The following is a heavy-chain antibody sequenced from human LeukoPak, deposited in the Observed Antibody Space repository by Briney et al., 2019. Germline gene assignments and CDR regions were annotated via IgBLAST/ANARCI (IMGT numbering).Heavy chain of an antibody. CDR1: GYSISSGYY. V-gene: IGHV4-38-2*01. CDR3: VRRWGYCSSTSCYAFDY. D-gene: IGHD2-2*01. J-gene: IGHJ4*02. CDR2: IYHSGSN. Sequence: SETLSLTCAVSGYSISSGYYWGWIRQPPGKGLEWIESIYHSGSNYYNPSLKSRVNISVDTSKNQFSLKLSSVTAADTAVYYCVRRWGYCSSTSCYAFDYWGQGTLVTVSS.